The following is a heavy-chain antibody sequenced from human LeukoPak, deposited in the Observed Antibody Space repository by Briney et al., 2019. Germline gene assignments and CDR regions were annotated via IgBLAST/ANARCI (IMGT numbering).Heavy chain of an antibody. V-gene: IGHV3-7*01. CDR1: GFTFSNYW. Sequence: GGSLRLSCAASGFTFSNYWMSWVRQAPGKGLEWVANIKEDGSEKYYVDSVKGRFTITRDNARNSLYLQMNSLRAEDTAVYYCASWRQLVYWGQGTLVTVSS. D-gene: IGHD6-13*01. CDR2: IKEDGSEK. CDR3: ASWRQLVY. J-gene: IGHJ4*02.